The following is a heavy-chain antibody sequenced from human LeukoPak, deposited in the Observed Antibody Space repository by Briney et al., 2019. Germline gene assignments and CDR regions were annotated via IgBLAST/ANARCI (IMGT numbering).Heavy chain of an antibody. CDR3: ARDLIQLEAYFDY. CDR1: GFTFSSYA. Sequence: GGSLRLSCAASGFTFSSYAMSWIRQAPGKGLEWVSYISSSGSTIYYADSVKGRFTISRDNAKNSLYLQMNSLRAEDTAVYYCARDLIQLEAYFDYWGQGTLVTVSS. CDR2: ISSSGSTI. D-gene: IGHD5-18*01. J-gene: IGHJ4*02. V-gene: IGHV3-11*01.